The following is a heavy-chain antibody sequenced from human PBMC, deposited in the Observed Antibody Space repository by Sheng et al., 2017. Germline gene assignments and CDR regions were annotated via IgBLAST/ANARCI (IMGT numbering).Heavy chain of an antibody. CDR2: IKSDGDGGTT. Sequence: EVQLVESGGGLVKPGGSLRLSCAASGFTFSDAWMSWVRQAPGKGLEWVGRIKSDGDGGTTDYAAPLKGRFTISRDDSKKTLYLLMKSLEIEDTSVYYCTTVRSPKWELNWGQGTLVTVSS. V-gene: IGHV3-15*01. CDR1: GFTFSDAW. D-gene: IGHD1-26*01. CDR3: TTVRSPKWELN. J-gene: IGHJ4*02.